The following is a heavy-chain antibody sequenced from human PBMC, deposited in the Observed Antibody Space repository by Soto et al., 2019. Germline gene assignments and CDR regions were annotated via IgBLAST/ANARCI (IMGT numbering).Heavy chain of an antibody. V-gene: IGHV4-39*01. CDR3: VRYQLRSRWFDP. Sequence: TLSLTCTVSGDSISSSTYYWIWVRQPPGKGLEWIGNIYYTGTTWYNPSLRSRVTISLDTSKNQFFLILKSMTATDTAVYYCVRYQLRSRWFDPWGQGTLVTVSS. J-gene: IGHJ5*02. D-gene: IGHD1-1*01. CDR2: IYYTGTT. CDR1: GDSISSSTYY.